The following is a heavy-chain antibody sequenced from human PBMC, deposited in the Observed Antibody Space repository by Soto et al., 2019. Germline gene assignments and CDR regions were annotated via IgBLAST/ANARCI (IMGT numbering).Heavy chain of an antibody. CDR1: GFTFSTYS. CDR2: ISSSTSYI. J-gene: IGHJ4*02. V-gene: IGHV3-21*01. Sequence: GGSLRLSCAASGFTFSTYSMTWVRQAPGKGLEWVSSISSSTSYIYYADSVKGRFTISRDNTKNSLYLQMNSLRAADTAIYFCARGTADYYDSSGYFEYWVLGTLVTVSS. CDR3: ARGTADYYDSSGYFEY. D-gene: IGHD3-22*01.